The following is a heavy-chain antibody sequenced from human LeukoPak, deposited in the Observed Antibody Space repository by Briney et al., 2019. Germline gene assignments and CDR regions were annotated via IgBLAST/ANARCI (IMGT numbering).Heavy chain of an antibody. V-gene: IGHV1-2*06. CDR1: GYTFTGYY. J-gene: IGHJ3*02. D-gene: IGHD3-22*01. Sequence: ASVKVSCKASGYTFTGYYMHWVRQAPGQGLEWMGRINPNSGGTNYAQKFQGRVTMTRDTSISTAYMELSRLRSDDTAVYYCARECSDSSGYHDAFDIWGQGTMVTVSS. CDR3: ARECSDSSGYHDAFDI. CDR2: INPNSGGT.